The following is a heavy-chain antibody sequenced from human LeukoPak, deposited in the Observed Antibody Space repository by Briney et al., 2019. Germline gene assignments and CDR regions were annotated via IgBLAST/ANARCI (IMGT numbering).Heavy chain of an antibody. V-gene: IGHV3-49*04. CDR2: IRSKAYGETA. J-gene: IGHJ4*02. CDR1: GFTFSSYG. Sequence: GGSLRLSCAASGFTFSSYGIHWVRQAPGKGLEWVGFIRSKAYGETADYAASVKGRFTISRDDSKAIAYLQMNSLKTEDTAVYHCTRDRGAYNLYDYWGQGTLVTVSS. D-gene: IGHD1-1*01. CDR3: TRDRGAYNLYDY.